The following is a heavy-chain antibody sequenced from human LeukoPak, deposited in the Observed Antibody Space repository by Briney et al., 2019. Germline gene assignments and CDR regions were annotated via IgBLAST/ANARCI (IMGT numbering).Heavy chain of an antibody. D-gene: IGHD3-22*01. CDR3: ARGYYDSSGYHNWFDP. V-gene: IGHV4-61*02. J-gene: IGHJ5*02. CDR1: GGSISSGSYY. CDR2: ICTSGST. Sequence: PSETLSLTCTVSGGSISSGSYYWSWIRQPAGKGLEWIGRICTSGSTNYNPSLKSRVTISVDTSKNQFSLKLSSVTAADTAVYYCARGYYDSSGYHNWFDPWGQGTLVTVSS.